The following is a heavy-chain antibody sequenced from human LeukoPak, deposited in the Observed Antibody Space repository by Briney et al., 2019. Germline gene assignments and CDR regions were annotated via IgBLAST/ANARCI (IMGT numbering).Heavy chain of an antibody. V-gene: IGHV3-48*04. CDR3: ASRRPRLGELSLYFEY. J-gene: IGHJ4*02. CDR2: ISSSSSTI. Sequence: GGSLRLSCAASGFTFSSFGMNWVRQAPGKGLEWVSYISSSSSTIYYADSVKGRFTVSRDNANNTLYLQMNSLRAEDTAVYYCASRRPRLGELSLYFEYWGQGALVTVSS. D-gene: IGHD3-16*02. CDR1: GFTFSSFG.